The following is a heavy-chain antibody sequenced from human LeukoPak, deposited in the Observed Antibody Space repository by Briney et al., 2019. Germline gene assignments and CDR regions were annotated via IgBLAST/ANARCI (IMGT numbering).Heavy chain of an antibody. Sequence: SETLSLTCTVSGVSMRSQYWSWIRQTPGKGPEWIGLIYYDGDTNYNPSLKSRVTISVDTSKNQFSLRLKPVTAADTAVYYCARDGILVPGSDNWFDPWGRGTLVTVSS. J-gene: IGHJ5*02. CDR2: IYYDGDT. V-gene: IGHV4-59*11. D-gene: IGHD6-19*01. CDR3: ARDGILVPGSDNWFDP. CDR1: GVSMRSQY.